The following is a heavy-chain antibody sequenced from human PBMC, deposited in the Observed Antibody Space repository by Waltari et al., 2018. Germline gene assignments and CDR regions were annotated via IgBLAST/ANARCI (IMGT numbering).Heavy chain of an antibody. Sequence: QVHVVESGGGVVQPGGSLRLSCAAAGFPLGNYGMHWVRQAPGKGLEWVAVIQYDGSIKNYADSVKGRFTISRENSKNTLYLEMKSLRAKDTAVYYCAREYSRICFHALDGWGQGTAVTISS. J-gene: IGHJ6*02. CDR3: AREYSRICFHALDG. D-gene: IGHD6-13*01. CDR1: GFPLGNYG. V-gene: IGHV3-33*05. CDR2: IQYDGSIK.